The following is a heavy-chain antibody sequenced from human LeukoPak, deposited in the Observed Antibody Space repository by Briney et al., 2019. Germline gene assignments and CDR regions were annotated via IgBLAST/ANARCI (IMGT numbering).Heavy chain of an antibody. V-gene: IGHV3-23*01. CDR2: ISGSGGST. J-gene: IGHJ4*02. D-gene: IGHD3-10*01. CDR3: AKDFAYYYGSGSYYNGPNPSQGFDY. CDR1: GFTFSSYG. Sequence: PGGSLRLSCAASGFTFSSYGMSWVRQAPGKGLEWVSAISGSGGSTYYADSVKGRFTISRDNSKNTLYLQMNSLRAEDTAVYYCAKDFAYYYGSGSYYNGPNPSQGFDYWGQGTLVTVSS.